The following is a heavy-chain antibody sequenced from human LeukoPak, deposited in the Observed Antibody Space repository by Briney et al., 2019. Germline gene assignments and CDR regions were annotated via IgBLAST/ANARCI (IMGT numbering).Heavy chain of an antibody. J-gene: IGHJ3*02. Sequence: EASVKVSCKASGYTFTSYDINWVRQAPGQGLEWMGWMNPNSGNKGYAQKFQGRVTMTRNTSISTAYMELSSRRSEDTAVYYCARDGYNSRAFDIWGQGTMVTVSS. D-gene: IGHD5-24*01. CDR2: MNPNSGNK. CDR1: GYTFTSYD. CDR3: ARDGYNSRAFDI. V-gene: IGHV1-8*01.